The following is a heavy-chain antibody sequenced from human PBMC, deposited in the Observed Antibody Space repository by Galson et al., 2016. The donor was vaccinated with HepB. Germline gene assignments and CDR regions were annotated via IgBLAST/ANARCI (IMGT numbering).Heavy chain of an antibody. Sequence: VTLSLTCTVSGASISGYYLSWIRQPPGKGLEWIGYIYYSGRTNYNPSLKSRVTISVDTSKNQFSLKLSSVTAADTAVYYCARDDSGGWYGLHYGMDVWGQGTTVTVSS. CDR1: GASISGYY. CDR2: IYYSGRT. D-gene: IGHD6-19*01. CDR3: ARDDSGGWYGLHYGMDV. J-gene: IGHJ6*02. V-gene: IGHV4-59*01.